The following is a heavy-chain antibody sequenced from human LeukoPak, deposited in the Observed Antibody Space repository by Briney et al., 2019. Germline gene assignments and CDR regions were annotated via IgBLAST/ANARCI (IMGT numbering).Heavy chain of an antibody. D-gene: IGHD4-17*01. CDR2: IYPGDSDT. Sequence: GESLKISCKGSGYSFTSYWIGWVRQMPGKGLEWMGIIYPGDSDTRYSPSFEGQVTISADKSISTAYLQWSSLKASDTAIYYCARQTTVTKNYYYYYMDVWGKGTTVTISS. CDR3: ARQTTVTKNYYYYYMDV. J-gene: IGHJ6*03. V-gene: IGHV5-51*01. CDR1: GYSFTSYW.